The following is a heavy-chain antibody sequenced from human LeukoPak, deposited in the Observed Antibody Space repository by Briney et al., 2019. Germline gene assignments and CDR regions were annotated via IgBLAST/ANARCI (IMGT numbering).Heavy chain of an antibody. J-gene: IGHJ4*02. CDR2: VDPEDGET. D-gene: IGHD7-27*01. Sequence: ASEKVSCKVSGYTFTDYYMHWVQQAPGKGLEWMGLVDPEDGETIYAEKFQGRVTITADTSTDTAYMELSSLRSEDTAVYYCATALAGTYYFDYWGQGTLVTVSS. CDR1: GYTFTDYY. V-gene: IGHV1-69-2*01. CDR3: ATALAGTYYFDY.